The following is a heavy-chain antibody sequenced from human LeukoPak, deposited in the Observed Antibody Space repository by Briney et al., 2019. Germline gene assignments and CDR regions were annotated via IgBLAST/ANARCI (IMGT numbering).Heavy chain of an antibody. CDR1: GGSISSSSYY. V-gene: IGHV4-39*01. CDR3: ARQISGPNPYSGSYYV. Sequence: SETLSLTCTVSGGSISSSSYYWGWIRQPPGKGLEWIGSIYYSGSTYYNPSLKSRVTISVDTSKNQFSLKLSSVTAADTAVYYCARQISGPNPYSGSYYVWGQGTLVTVSS. J-gene: IGHJ4*02. CDR2: IYYSGST. D-gene: IGHD1-26*01.